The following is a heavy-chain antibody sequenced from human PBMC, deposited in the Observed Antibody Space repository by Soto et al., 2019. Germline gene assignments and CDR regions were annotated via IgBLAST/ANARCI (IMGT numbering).Heavy chain of an antibody. Sequence: APLKVSCKTSGYTFTRDHMHRVLKNTEQGLEWMGIINPSGGSTSYAQKFQGRVTMTRDTSTSTVYMELSSLRSEDTAVYYCARETVVPAAIVYGMEVWGQGTTVTV. CDR2: INPSGGST. J-gene: IGHJ6*02. CDR1: GYTFTRDH. D-gene: IGHD2-2*01. CDR3: ARETVVPAAIVYGMEV. V-gene: IGHV1-46*01.